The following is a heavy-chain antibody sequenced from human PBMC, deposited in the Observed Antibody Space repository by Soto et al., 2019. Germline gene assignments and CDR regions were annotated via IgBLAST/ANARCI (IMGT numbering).Heavy chain of an antibody. CDR1: GFALTYYN. V-gene: IGHV3-48*01. J-gene: IGHJ4*02. CDR2: ISSSTSAT. D-gene: IGHD2-21*01. Sequence: EVQLVESGGGLVQPGGSLRLSCAASGFALTYYNMKWVRQAPGKGLEWVSDISSSTSATYYADSVKGRFTISRDNAKNSVYLQMSNLRAEDTAIYYCVRDSAYSFDYWGQGTLVTVSS. CDR3: VRDSAYSFDY.